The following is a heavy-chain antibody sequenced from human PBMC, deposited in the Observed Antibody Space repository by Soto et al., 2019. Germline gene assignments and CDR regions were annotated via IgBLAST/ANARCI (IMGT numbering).Heavy chain of an antibody. J-gene: IGHJ5*02. D-gene: IGHD6-6*01. CDR2: INGGAGDT. Sequence: ASLNVSRKTSGYTFTIYAIHCLRQAPGQRLEWMGWINGGAGDTRYSVNFQGRVTFTRDTAATTAFMDLSSLSSADTAIYYCARSPSRMAAETQLDPWGQGTLVTVSS. CDR1: GYTFTIYA. CDR3: ARSPSRMAAETQLDP. V-gene: IGHV1-3*01.